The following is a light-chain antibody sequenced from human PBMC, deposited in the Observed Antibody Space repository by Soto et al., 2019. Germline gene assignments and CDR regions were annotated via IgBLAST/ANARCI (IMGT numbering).Light chain of an antibody. CDR3: LQDYNYPRT. J-gene: IGKJ1*01. CDR2: AAS. Sequence: AIQMTQSPSSLSASVGDRVTITCRASQGIRTELGWYQQKPGEAPKLLIYAASTLQSGVPSRFSGSGSGTDFTLTISSLQSEDFATYYCLQDYNYPRTFGQGTKVAIK. CDR1: QGIRTE. V-gene: IGKV1-6*01.